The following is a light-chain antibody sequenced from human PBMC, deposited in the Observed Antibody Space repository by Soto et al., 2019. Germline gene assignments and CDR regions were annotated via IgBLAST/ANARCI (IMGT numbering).Light chain of an antibody. J-gene: IGLJ1*01. CDR3: NSQTSSGIRV. Sequence: QSVLTQPASVSGSPGQSITISCTGTNNDVGGHMYVSWYQHQAGKVPKLIIYEVTYRPSGVSNRFSGSKSGYTASLTISGLQAEDEADYYCNSQTSSGIRVFGTGTKLTVL. V-gene: IGLV2-14*01. CDR1: NNDVGGHMY. CDR2: EVT.